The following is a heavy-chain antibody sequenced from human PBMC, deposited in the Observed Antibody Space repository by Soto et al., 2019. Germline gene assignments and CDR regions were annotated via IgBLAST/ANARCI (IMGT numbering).Heavy chain of an antibody. CDR2: IFSSGST. D-gene: IGHD3-3*01. V-gene: IGHV4-59*01. J-gene: IGHJ6*02. Sequence: SETLSLTCTVSGGSISRYYWSWIRQAPGRGLEWIGNIFSSGSTNYNPSLKSRVAISVDTSKNQVSLKLNAVTTADTAVYYCAREYYDFWSVTYSYYGLDVWGQGTTVTVTS. CDR3: AREYYDFWSVTYSYYGLDV. CDR1: GGSISRYY.